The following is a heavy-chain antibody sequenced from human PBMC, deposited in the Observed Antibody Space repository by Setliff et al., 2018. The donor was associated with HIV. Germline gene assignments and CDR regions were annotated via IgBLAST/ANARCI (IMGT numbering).Heavy chain of an antibody. CDR2: ISYDGNVK. Sequence: GGSLRLSCAASGFTFSYFAMHWVRQAPGKGLEWVAVISYDGNVKYYADSVKGRFTISRDNAKNSLYLQMNSLRAEDTAVYYCARNQSSWYAWYFDLWGRGTLVTVSS. V-gene: IGHV3-30*04. J-gene: IGHJ2*01. D-gene: IGHD6-13*01. CDR3: ARNQSSWYAWYFDL. CDR1: GFTFSYFA.